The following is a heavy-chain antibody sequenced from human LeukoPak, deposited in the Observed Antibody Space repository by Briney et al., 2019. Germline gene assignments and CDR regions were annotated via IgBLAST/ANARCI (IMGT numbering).Heavy chain of an antibody. V-gene: IGHV4-59*01. Sequence: SEALSLTCTVSGASISSYFWSWVRQPPAKGLEWIGYIYYNGSVNYNPSLKSRVTISVDTSKNQFSLNLSSVTAADTAVYYCARVGDSGTYYAFDYWGQGTLVTVPS. J-gene: IGHJ4*01. CDR2: IYYNGSV. CDR3: ARVGDSGTYYAFDY. D-gene: IGHD1-26*01. CDR1: GASISSYF.